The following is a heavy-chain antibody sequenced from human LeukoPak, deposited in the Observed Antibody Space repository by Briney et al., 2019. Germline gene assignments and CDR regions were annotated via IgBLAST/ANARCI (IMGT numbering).Heavy chain of an antibody. CDR2: IKKKTDGGTA. CDR1: GFTFTNAW. Sequence: PGGSLRLSCAASGFTFTNAWMNWVRQAPGKGLEWVGRIKKKTDGGTADYAAPVKGRFTISRDDSKNTLYVQMNSLKTEDTGVYYCTTQPPGDYWSQGTLVTVSS. V-gene: IGHV3-15*01. J-gene: IGHJ4*02. CDR3: TTQPPGDY.